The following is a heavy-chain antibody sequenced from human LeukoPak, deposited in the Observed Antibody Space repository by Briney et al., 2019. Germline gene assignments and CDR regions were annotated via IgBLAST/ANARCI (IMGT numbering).Heavy chain of an antibody. Sequence: ASVKVSCKASGYTFTSYGINWVRQAPGQGLEWMGWNTNYAQKFQGRVTMTTDTSTSTAYMELRSLRSDDTAVYYCARKDTVGVYWGQGTLVTVSS. CDR3: ARKDTVGVY. CDR1: GYTFTSYG. D-gene: IGHD4-23*01. V-gene: IGHV1-18*01. CDR2: NT. J-gene: IGHJ4*02.